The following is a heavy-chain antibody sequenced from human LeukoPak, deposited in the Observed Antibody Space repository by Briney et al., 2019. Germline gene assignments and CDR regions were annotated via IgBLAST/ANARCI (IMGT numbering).Heavy chain of an antibody. V-gene: IGHV3-30*18. D-gene: IGHD6-13*01. CDR1: GFTFSSYG. CDR2: ISYDGSNK. Sequence: GGSLRLSCAASGFTFSSYGMHWVRQAPGKGLEWVAVISYDGSNKYYADSVKGRFTISRDNSKNTLYLQMNSLRAEDTAVYYCAKDQSSSWYWWSNFDYWGQGTLVTVSS. J-gene: IGHJ4*02. CDR3: AKDQSSSWYWWSNFDY.